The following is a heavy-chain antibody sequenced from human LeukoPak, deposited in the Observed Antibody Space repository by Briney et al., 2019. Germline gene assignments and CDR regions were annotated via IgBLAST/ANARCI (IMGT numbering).Heavy chain of an antibody. Sequence: GASVKVSCKASGYTFTGHYIHWVRQAPGQGLEWMGWISVFYGHTNYSENLQGRVTMTTDTSTSTAYMEVRGLRSDDTAVYYCVREVSAADAGYMDVWGTGTTVIVSS. CDR1: GYTFTGHY. V-gene: IGHV1-18*04. CDR3: VREVSAADAGYMDV. CDR2: ISVFYGHT. J-gene: IGHJ6*03. D-gene: IGHD6-13*01.